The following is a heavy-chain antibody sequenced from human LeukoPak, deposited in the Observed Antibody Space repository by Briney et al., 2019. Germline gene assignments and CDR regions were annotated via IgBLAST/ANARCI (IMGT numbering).Heavy chain of an antibody. CDR1: GFTFSDYY. CDR2: ISKNGKTI. D-gene: IGHD6-6*01. CDR3: ARDRVYSSSSPFDY. Sequence: GSLRLSCAASGFTFSDYYMSWIRQAPGKGLEWLSYISKNGKTIYYADSVKGRFTISRDNAKNSLYLQMNSLRAEDTAVYYCARDRVYSSSSPFDYWGQGTLVTVSS. J-gene: IGHJ4*02. V-gene: IGHV3-11*04.